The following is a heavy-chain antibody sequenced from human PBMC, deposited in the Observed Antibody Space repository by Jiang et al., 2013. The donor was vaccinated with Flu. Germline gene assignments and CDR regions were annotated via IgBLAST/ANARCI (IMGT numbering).Heavy chain of an antibody. J-gene: IGHJ6*02. V-gene: IGHV4-4*02. Sequence: PSGTLSLTCAVAGGAISGTDWWSWVRQPPGRGWSGLGKSFIWEHQLQPSLKSRVTISVDKPKNQFSLRLTPVTAADTAVYYCAKNGFYSMDVWGQGTTVTVSS. D-gene: IGHD2-8*01. CDR2: SFIWEH. CDR3: AKNGFYSMDV. CDR1: GGAISGTDW.